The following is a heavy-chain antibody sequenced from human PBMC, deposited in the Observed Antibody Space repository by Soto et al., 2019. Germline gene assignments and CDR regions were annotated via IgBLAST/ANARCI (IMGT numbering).Heavy chain of an antibody. CDR2: ISGSGGST. D-gene: IGHD3-22*01. Sequence: PGGSLRLSCAASGFTFSSYATSWVRQAPGKGLEWVSAISGSGGSTYYADSVKGRFTISRDNSKNTLYLQMNSLRAEDTAVYYCAKDLSLTYYYDSSGSGFDYWGQGTLVTVSS. V-gene: IGHV3-23*01. CDR3: AKDLSLTYYYDSSGSGFDY. J-gene: IGHJ4*02. CDR1: GFTFSSYA.